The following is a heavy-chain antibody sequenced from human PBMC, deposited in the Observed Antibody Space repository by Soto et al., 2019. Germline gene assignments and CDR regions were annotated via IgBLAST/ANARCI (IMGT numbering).Heavy chain of an antibody. CDR1: GFTFSDYY. J-gene: IGHJ4*02. CDR3: ARVPHDRSGYPSDY. Sequence: GGSLRLSCAASGFTFSDYYMTWIRQAPGKGLEWLSYISGSGGTIHYADSVKGRFTISRDNARNSLHLQINSLTADDTAVYFCARVPHDRSGYPSDYWGQGTLVTVYS. D-gene: IGHD3-22*01. V-gene: IGHV3-11*01. CDR2: ISGSGGTI.